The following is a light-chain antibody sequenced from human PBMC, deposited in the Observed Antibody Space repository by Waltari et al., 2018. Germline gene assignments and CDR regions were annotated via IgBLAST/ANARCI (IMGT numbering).Light chain of an antibody. Sequence: CRAGQSVSSSYLAGYQQKPGQAPRLLIYGSSSRATGIPDRFSGSGSGTDFTLTISRLEPEDFAVYYCQQYGSSTWTFGQGTKVEIK. CDR2: GSS. CDR3: QQYGSSTWT. CDR1: QSVSSSY. V-gene: IGKV3-20*01. J-gene: IGKJ1*01.